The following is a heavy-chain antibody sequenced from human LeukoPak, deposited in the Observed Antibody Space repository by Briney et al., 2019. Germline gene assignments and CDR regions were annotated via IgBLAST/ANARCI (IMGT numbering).Heavy chain of an antibody. J-gene: IGHJ4*02. Sequence: GGTLRLSCAASGFTFRSYGMSWVRQAPGKGLEWVSAISGSGGSTYSADSVKGRFTISRDNSKNTLYLQMNSLRSDDTAVYYCARDNGHYYDSSGTGDEYYFDYWGQGTLVTVSS. D-gene: IGHD3-22*01. CDR3: ARDNGHYYDSSGTGDEYYFDY. CDR2: ISGSGGST. V-gene: IGHV3-23*01. CDR1: GFTFRSYG.